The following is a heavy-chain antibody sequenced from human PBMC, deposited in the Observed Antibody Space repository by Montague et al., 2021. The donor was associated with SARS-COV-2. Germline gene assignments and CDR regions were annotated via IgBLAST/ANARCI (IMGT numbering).Heavy chain of an antibody. J-gene: IGHJ4*01. V-gene: IGHV4-4*07. CDR1: GDSISTYH. Sequence: SETLSLTCSVSGDSISTYHWSWIRQPAGKGLEWIGRIYNSGLSNSNPSLKSRVTIPVDTSKNQLSLKLSDVTAADTAIYFCSCIESSSRKGTFDYWGHGTLVTVSS. D-gene: IGHD2-21*01. CDR2: IYNSGLS. CDR3: SCIESSSRKGTFDY.